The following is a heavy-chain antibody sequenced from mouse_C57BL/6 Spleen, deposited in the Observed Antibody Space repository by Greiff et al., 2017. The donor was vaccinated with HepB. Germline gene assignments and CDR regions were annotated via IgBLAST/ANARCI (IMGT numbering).Heavy chain of an antibody. CDR1: GFNIKDYY. V-gene: IGHV14-2*01. Sequence: EVLLVESGAELVKPGASVKLSCTASGFNIKDYYMHWVKQRTEQGLEWIGRSDPEDGETKYAPKFQGKATITADTTSNTAYLQLSSLTSEDTAVYYCASTTAVVAFDCWGKGTTLTVSS. CDR2: SDPEDGET. J-gene: IGHJ2*01. CDR3: ASTTAVVAFDC. D-gene: IGHD1-1*01.